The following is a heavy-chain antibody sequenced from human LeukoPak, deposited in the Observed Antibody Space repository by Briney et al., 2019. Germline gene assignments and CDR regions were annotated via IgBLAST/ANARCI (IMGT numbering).Heavy chain of an antibody. Sequence: GGSLRLSCAASGFSVSSNYMTWVRQAPGKGLEWVSLIYSGGSTYYADSVKGRFTISRDNSKNALYLQMNSLRAEDTAVYYCAKDLVGASWGQGTLVTVSS. J-gene: IGHJ5*02. CDR3: AKDLVGAS. V-gene: IGHV3-53*01. CDR2: IYSGGST. CDR1: GFSVSSNY. D-gene: IGHD1-26*01.